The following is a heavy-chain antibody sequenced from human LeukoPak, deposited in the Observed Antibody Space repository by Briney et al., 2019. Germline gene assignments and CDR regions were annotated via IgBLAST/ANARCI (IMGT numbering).Heavy chain of an antibody. CDR1: GGTFSSYT. Sequence: SVKVSRKASGGTFSSYTISLVRQAPGQGLEWMGGIIPIFGTANYAQKFQGRVTITADESTSTAYMELSSLRSEDTAVYYCARVDSNYYMDIWGKGTTVTVSS. D-gene: IGHD4-11*01. V-gene: IGHV1-69*01. J-gene: IGHJ6*03. CDR3: ARVDSNYYMDI. CDR2: IIPIFGTA.